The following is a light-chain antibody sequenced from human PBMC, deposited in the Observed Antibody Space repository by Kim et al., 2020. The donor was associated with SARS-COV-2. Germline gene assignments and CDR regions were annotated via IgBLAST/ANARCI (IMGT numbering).Light chain of an antibody. CDR2: DVS. J-gene: IGLJ3*02. Sequence: GPSITISCTGTSSDVGGYNYVSWYQQHPGNAPKLMIYDVSNRPSGVSNRFSGSKSGNTASLTISGLQAEDEADYYCSSYTSSSTGVFGGGTQLTVL. V-gene: IGLV2-14*04. CDR3: SSYTSSSTGV. CDR1: SSDVGGYNY.